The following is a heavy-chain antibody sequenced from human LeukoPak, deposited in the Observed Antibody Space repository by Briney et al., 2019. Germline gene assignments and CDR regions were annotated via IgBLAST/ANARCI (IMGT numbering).Heavy chain of an antibody. CDR2: IYSGGST. V-gene: IGHV3-53*01. CDR1: GFTVSSNY. CDR3: AREAGYSSGWYN. J-gene: IGHJ4*02. D-gene: IGHD6-19*01. Sequence: GGSLRLSCAASGFTVSSNYMGWVRQAPGKGLEWVSVIYSGGSTYYADSVKGRFTISRDNSKNTLYLQMNSLRAEDTAVYYCAREAGYSSGWYNWGQGTLVTVSS.